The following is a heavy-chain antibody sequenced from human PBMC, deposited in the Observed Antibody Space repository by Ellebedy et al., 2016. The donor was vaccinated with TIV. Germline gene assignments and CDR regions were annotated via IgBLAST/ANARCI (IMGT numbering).Heavy chain of an antibody. Sequence: GESLKISXAASGFTFSDYYMSWIRQAPGKGLEWVSYISSSGSTIYYADSVKGRFTISRDNAKNSLYLQMNSLRVEDTAVYYCGRGHYGLDVWGQGATVTVSS. V-gene: IGHV3-11*04. J-gene: IGHJ6*02. CDR2: ISSSGSTI. CDR3: GRGHYGLDV. CDR1: GFTFSDYY.